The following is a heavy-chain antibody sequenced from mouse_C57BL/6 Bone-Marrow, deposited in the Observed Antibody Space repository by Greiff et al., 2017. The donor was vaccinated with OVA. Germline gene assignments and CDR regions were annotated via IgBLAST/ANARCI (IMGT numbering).Heavy chain of an antibody. J-gene: IGHJ4*01. Sequence: VKLQESGAELARPGASVKLSCKASGYTFTSYGISWVKQRTGQGLEWIGEIYPRSGNTYYNEKFKGKATLTADKSSSTAYMELRSLTSEDSAVYFCARRAPGLRRYAMDYWGQGTSVTVSS. CDR1: GYTFTSYG. V-gene: IGHV1-81*01. D-gene: IGHD2-4*01. CDR2: IYPRSGNT. CDR3: ARRAPGLRRYAMDY.